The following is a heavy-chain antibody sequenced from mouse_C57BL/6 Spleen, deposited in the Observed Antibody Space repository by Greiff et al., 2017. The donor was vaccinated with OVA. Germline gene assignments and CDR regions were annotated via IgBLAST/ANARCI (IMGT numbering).Heavy chain of an antibody. Sequence: QVQLQQPGAELVKPGASVKLSCKASGYTFTSYWMNWVQQRPGRGLEWIGRIDPDSGGTKYHETFKSRATLTVDKPTSTAYMQLSSLTSEDSAVYYCARREGDHGGVDYWGQGTTVTVSS. V-gene: IGHV1-72*01. CDR1: GYTFTSYW. J-gene: IGHJ2*01. CDR3: ARREGDHGGVDY. CDR2: IDPDSGGT. D-gene: IGHD2-13*01.